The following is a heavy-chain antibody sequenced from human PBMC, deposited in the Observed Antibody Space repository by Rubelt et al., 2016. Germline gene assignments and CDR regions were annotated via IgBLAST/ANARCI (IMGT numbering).Heavy chain of an antibody. V-gene: IGHV1-69*01. D-gene: IGHD3-3*01. CDR1: GGTFSSSA. J-gene: IGHJ5*02. Sequence: QVQLVQSGAEVKKPGSSVKVSCKASGGTFSSSAISWVRQAPGQGLEWMGGIIPIFGTANYAQEFQGGVTITADESTSTAYMGLSSLRSEDTAVYYCATGGDFGVVIPNWFDPWGQGTLVTVSS. CDR2: IIPIFGTA. CDR3: ATGGDFGVVIPNWFDP.